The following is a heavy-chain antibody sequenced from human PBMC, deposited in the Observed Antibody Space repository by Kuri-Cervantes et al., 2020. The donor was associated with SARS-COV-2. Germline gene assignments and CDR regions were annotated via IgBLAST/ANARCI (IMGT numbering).Heavy chain of an antibody. D-gene: IGHD3-22*01. CDR1: GFTFSSYW. Sequence: GESLKISCAASGFTFSSYWMHWVRQAPGKGLVWVSRINSDGSSTSYADSVKGRFTISRDNAKNMLYLQMNSLRAEDTAVYYCATQGTIYYYDTLWGQGTLVTVSS. CDR2: INSDGSST. J-gene: IGHJ4*02. CDR3: ATQGTIYYYDTL. V-gene: IGHV3-74*01.